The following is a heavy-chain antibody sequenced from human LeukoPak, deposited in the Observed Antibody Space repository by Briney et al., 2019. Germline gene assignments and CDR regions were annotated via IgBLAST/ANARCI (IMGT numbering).Heavy chain of an antibody. J-gene: IGHJ4*02. V-gene: IGHV3-23*01. CDR3: AKEDLGDTAMVTSLRY. D-gene: IGHD5-18*01. CDR1: GFTFSDYY. Sequence: GGSLRLSCAASGFTFSDYYMSWIRQAPGKGLEWVSAISGSGGSTYYADSVKGRFTISRDNSKNTLYLQMNSLRAEDTAVYYCAKEDLGDTAMVTSLRYWGQGTLVTVSS. CDR2: ISGSGGST.